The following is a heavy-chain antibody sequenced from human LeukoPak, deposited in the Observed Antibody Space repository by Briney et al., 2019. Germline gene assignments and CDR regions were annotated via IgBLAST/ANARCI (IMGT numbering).Heavy chain of an antibody. J-gene: IGHJ3*02. V-gene: IGHV5-51*01. CDR2: IYPGDSDT. CDR3: ARELHTHTANAVWDDAFDI. CDR1: GYSFTSYW. D-gene: IGHD3-16*01. Sequence: KHGESLKISCKGSGYSFTSYWIGWVRQMPGKGLEWMGIIYPGDSDTRYSPSFQGQVTISADKSISTAYLQWSSLKASDTAMYYCARELHTHTANAVWDDAFDIWGQGTMVTVSS.